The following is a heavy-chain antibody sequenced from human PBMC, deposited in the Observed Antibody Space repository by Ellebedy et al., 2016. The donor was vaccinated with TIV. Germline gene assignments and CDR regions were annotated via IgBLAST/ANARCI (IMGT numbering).Heavy chain of an antibody. J-gene: IGHJ6*02. CDR1: GFTFSNYA. CDR2: ISYDGRNR. CDR3: ARGGETYYFYHGVDV. D-gene: IGHD4-17*01. Sequence: GESLKISCADSGFTFSNYAIHWVRQAPGQGLEWVAVISYDGRNRYYADSLNGRFTISRDNSKNTVYLQTNSLRTEDTAVYYCARGGETYYFYHGVDVWGQGTTVTVSS. V-gene: IGHV3-30-3*01.